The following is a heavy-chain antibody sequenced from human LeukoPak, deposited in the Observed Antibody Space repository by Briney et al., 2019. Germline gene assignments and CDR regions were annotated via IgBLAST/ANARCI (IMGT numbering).Heavy chain of an antibody. CDR2: IYYSGGT. Sequence: SETLSLTCTVSGGSISSYYWSWIRQPPGKGLEWIGYIYYSGGTNYNPSLKSRVTISVDTSKNQFSLKLSSVTAADTAVYYCARDHKGGSSWYYYYYGMDVWGQGTTVTVSS. J-gene: IGHJ6*02. V-gene: IGHV4-59*13. D-gene: IGHD6-13*01. CDR3: ARDHKGGSSWYYYYYGMDV. CDR1: GGSISSYY.